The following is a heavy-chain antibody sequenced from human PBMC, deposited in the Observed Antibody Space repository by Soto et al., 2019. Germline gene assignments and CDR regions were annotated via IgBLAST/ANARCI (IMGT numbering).Heavy chain of an antibody. CDR2: IYYSGST. D-gene: IGHD3-22*01. Sequence: PSETLSLTCTVSGGSISSGGYYWSWIRQHPGKGLEWIGYIYYSGSTYYNPSLKSRVTISVDTSKNQFSLKLSSVTAADTAVYYCAREYDSSGYLDYWGQGTLVTVSS. J-gene: IGHJ4*02. CDR1: GGSISSGGYY. CDR3: AREYDSSGYLDY. V-gene: IGHV4-31*03.